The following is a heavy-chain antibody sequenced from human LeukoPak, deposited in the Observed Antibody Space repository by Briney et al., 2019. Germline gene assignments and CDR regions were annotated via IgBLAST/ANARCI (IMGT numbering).Heavy chain of an antibody. V-gene: IGHV3-23*01. D-gene: IGHD5-18*01. J-gene: IGHJ6*02. CDR1: GFTFSSYA. Sequence: PGGSLRLSCAASGFTFSSYAMSWVRQAPGKGLEWVSAISGSGGSTYYADSVKGRFTISRDNSKNTLYLQMNSLRAEDTAVYYCANQFWWLQPQVGVDYYYGMDVWGQGTTVTVSS. CDR2: ISGSGGST. CDR3: ANQFWWLQPQVGVDYYYGMDV.